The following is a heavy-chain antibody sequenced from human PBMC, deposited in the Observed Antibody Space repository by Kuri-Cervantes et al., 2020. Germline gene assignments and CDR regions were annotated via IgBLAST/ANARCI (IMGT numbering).Heavy chain of an antibody. D-gene: IGHD3-22*01. V-gene: IGHV3-74*03. CDR3: AKDISGGSSGYYYFDY. CDR1: GFTFSVFW. Sequence: GGSLRLSCAASGFTFSVFWMRWVRQVPGKGLVWVSRINGDGSDRQYAESVRGLFTLSRDNAKNTLYLQMNSLRAEDTALYYCAKDISGGSSGYYYFDYWGQGTLVTVSS. CDR2: INGDGSDR. J-gene: IGHJ4*02.